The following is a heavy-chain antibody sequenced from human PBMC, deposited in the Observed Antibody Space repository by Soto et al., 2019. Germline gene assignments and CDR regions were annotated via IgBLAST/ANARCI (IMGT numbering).Heavy chain of an antibody. CDR1: GFSFSNYV. D-gene: IGHD3-9*01. Sequence: GGSLRLSCSASGFSFSNYVMHWVRQAPGKGLEFVSIISTNGGSTYYADSVKGRFTISRDNSKNTLYLQMSSLKPEDTAVYYCARANRYDILTGYYPPYFDYWGQGTLVTVSS. CDR2: ISTNGGST. V-gene: IGHV3-64D*08. CDR3: ARANRYDILTGYYPPYFDY. J-gene: IGHJ4*02.